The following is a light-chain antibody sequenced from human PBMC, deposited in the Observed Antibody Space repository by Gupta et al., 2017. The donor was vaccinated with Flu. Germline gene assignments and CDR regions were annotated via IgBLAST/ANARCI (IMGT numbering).Light chain of an antibody. Sequence: DIRLTQSPSSLSASVGDRVTIPCRASQSISNYLNWYQQKPGKATKLLIYAASSLQSGVPSRFSGSGSVTEFTLTICSLQPEDFATYYCQQIYGLRTFGQGTTVEV. CDR3: QQIYGLRT. J-gene: IGKJ1*01. V-gene: IGKV1-39*01. CDR2: AAS. CDR1: QSISNY.